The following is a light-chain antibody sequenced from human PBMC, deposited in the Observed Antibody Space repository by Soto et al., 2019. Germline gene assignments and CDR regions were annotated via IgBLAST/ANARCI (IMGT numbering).Light chain of an antibody. CDR3: QSYDSSLSGWV. Sequence: QSVLTQPPSVSGAPGQRVTISCTGSSSNIGAGYDVHWYQQLPGTAPKLLIYGNSNRPSGVPDRFSGSKSGTSASLAITGLRAEHEAEYYCQSYDSSLSGWVFGGGTKLTVL. V-gene: IGLV1-40*01. J-gene: IGLJ3*02. CDR1: SSNIGAGYD. CDR2: GNS.